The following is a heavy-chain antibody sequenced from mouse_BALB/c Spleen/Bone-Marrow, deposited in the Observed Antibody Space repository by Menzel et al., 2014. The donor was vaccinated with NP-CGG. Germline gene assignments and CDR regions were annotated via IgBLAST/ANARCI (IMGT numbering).Heavy chain of an antibody. CDR2: IYPGNSDT. J-gene: IGHJ2*01. CDR3: TTLARIYFDS. CDR1: GYTFTSYW. D-gene: IGHD3-1*01. Sequence: VQLQQSGTVLARPGASGKMSCKASGYTFTSYWMHWVKQRPGQGLEWIGTIYPGNSDTTYNQKFKGKAKLTAVTSTSTAYMELSSLTNEDSAVYYCTTLARIYFDSWGPGTTPPVPS. V-gene: IGHV1-5*01.